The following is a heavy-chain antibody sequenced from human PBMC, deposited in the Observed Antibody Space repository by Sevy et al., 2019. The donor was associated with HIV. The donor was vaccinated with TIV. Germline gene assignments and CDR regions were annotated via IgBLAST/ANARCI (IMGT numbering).Heavy chain of an antibody. CDR2: IKTDKGNT. V-gene: IGHV1-3*04. CDR3: ARGKGGIFGVVVGQFDS. CDR1: GYSFTNYA. D-gene: IGHD3-3*01. J-gene: IGHJ4*02. Sequence: ASVKVSCKASGYSFTNYAIHWVRQAPGQGLEWMGWIKTDKGNTKYSQRFQGRVTITRDTSATTAYMEMSSLRYDDTALYFCARGKGGIFGVVVGQFDSWGQGTLVTVSS.